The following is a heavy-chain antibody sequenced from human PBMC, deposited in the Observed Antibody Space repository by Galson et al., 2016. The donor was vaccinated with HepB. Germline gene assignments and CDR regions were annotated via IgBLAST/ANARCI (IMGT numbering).Heavy chain of an antibody. CDR3: AIGAMGATWTN. CDR1: GSGFRAYG. J-gene: IGHJ4*02. V-gene: IGHV3-23*01. D-gene: IGHD1-26*01. Sequence: SLRLSCAVSGSGFRAYGMSWVRQAPGKGLEWVSDISGTGDNPHYAESVKGRLTMSRDNSKDTVYLEMNNLRVDETAVYYCAIGAMGATWTNWGQGTLVTVSS. CDR2: ISGTGDNP.